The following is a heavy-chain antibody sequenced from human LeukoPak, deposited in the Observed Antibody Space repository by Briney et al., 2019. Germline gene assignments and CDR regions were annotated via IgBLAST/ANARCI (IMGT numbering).Heavy chain of an antibody. D-gene: IGHD3-10*01. CDR1: GYLFISYC. CDR3: AKDLYSSLSGSEVFDI. V-gene: IGHV1-18*01. Sequence: ASLKGSCKTSGYLFISYCINWVRQAPGQRLEWMGRISGHTGRATYAQKFQDRLTMTSDVPTTTAYMELTGLRFNDTAVYFCAKDLYSSLSGSEVFDIWGQGTRVTV. CDR2: ISGHTGRA. J-gene: IGHJ3*02.